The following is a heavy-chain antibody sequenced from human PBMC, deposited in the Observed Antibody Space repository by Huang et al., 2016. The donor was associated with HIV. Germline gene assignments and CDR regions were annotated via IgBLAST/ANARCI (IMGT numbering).Heavy chain of an antibody. D-gene: IGHD4-17*01. CDR3: ARDPYGDFTFDY. CDR1: GGSISRYY. V-gene: IGHV4-59*01. Sequence: QVQLQESGPGLVKPSETLSLTCTVSGGSISRYYWGWIRQPPGKGLEWIGYSDYRGSTGYNPSLKSRVTISVDTSKNQFSLKLRSVTAADTAVYYCARDPYGDFTFDYWGQGTLVTVSS. J-gene: IGHJ4*02. CDR2: SDYRGST.